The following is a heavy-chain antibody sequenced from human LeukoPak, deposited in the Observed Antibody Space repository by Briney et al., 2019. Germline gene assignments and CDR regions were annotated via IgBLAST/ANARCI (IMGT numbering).Heavy chain of an antibody. J-gene: IGHJ5*02. D-gene: IGHD4-17*01. Sequence: ASVKVSCKASGYTFTSYDINWVRQATGQGLEWMGWMNPNSGNTGYAQKFQGRVTMTRNTSISTAYMELSSLRSEDTAVYYCASGGYNYGDYGGNWFDPWGQGTLVTVSS. CDR1: GYTFTSYD. CDR3: ASGGYNYGDYGGNWFDP. V-gene: IGHV1-8*01. CDR2: MNPNSGNT.